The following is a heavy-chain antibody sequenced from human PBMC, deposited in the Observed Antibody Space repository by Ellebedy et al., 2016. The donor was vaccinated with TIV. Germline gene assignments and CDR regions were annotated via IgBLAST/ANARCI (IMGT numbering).Heavy chain of an antibody. J-gene: IGHJ4*02. Sequence: GGSLRLXCAASGFTFSNAWMNWVRQAPGKGLEWVGRIKSKTDGGTTGYAAPVKGRFTISRDDSKNTLYLQMNSLKTEDTAVYYCTTDLHAGDSSGWYFKSLMAYWGQGTLVTVSS. CDR1: GFTFSNAW. D-gene: IGHD6-19*01. V-gene: IGHV3-15*07. CDR2: IKSKTDGGTT. CDR3: TTDLHAGDSSGWYFKSLMAY.